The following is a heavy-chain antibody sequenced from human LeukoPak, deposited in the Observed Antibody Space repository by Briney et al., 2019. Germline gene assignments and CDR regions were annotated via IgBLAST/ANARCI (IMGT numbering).Heavy chain of an antibody. V-gene: IGHV4-59*01. CDR1: GFTFSSYS. CDR2: IYYSGST. D-gene: IGHD5-12*01. J-gene: IGHJ4*02. Sequence: GSLRLSCAASGFTFSSYSMNWVRQAPGKGLEWIGYIYYSGSTNYNPSLKSRVTISVDTSKNQFSLKLSSVTAADTAVYYCARGSAGIVATIAHFDYWGQGTLVTVSS. CDR3: ARGSAGIVATIAHFDY.